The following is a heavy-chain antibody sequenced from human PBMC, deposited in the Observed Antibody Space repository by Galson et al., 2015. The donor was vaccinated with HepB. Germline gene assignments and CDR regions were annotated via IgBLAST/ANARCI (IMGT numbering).Heavy chain of an antibody. Sequence: SLRLSCAASGFTFSSYAMSWVRQAPGKGLEWVSAISGSGGSTYYADSVKGRFTISRDNSKNTLYLQMNSLRAEDTAVYYCANSLYYSDSSGYYYGLHFDYWGQGTLVTVSS. CDR1: GFTFSSYA. V-gene: IGHV3-23*01. CDR2: ISGSGGST. D-gene: IGHD3-22*01. CDR3: ANSLYYSDSSGYYYGLHFDY. J-gene: IGHJ4*02.